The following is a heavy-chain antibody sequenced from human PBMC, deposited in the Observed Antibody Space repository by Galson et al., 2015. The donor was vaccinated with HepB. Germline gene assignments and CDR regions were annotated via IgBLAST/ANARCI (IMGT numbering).Heavy chain of an antibody. Sequence: CAISGDSVSSNSAAWNWIRQSPSRGLEWLGRTFNRSKWYNDYAVSVKSRITINPDTSKNQFSLQLNSVTPEDTAVYYCARDRGNNFTIFGVVINYYYYYGMDVWGQGTTVTVSS. CDR2: TFNRSKWYN. CDR1: GDSVSSNSAA. D-gene: IGHD3-3*01. J-gene: IGHJ6*02. V-gene: IGHV6-1*01. CDR3: ARDRGNNFTIFGVVINYYYYYGMDV.